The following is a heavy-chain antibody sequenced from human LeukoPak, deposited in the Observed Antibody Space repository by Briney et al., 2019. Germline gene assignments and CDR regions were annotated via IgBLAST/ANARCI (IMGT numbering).Heavy chain of an antibody. CDR2: ISGSGGGT. J-gene: IGHJ4*02. CDR3: AKDMRIAAAGFDY. V-gene: IGHV3-23*01. D-gene: IGHD6-13*01. CDR1: GFTFSSYA. Sequence: GGSLRLSCAASGFTFSSYAMTWVRQAPGKGLEWVPAISGSGGGTYYADSVKGRFTISRDNSKNTLYLQMNSLRAEDTAVYYCAKDMRIAAAGFDYWGQGTLVTVSS.